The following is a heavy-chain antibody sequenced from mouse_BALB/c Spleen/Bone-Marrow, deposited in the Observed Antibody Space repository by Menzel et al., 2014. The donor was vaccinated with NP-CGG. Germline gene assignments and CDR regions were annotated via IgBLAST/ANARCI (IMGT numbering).Heavy chain of an antibody. V-gene: IGHV4-1*02. CDR2: INPDSSST. D-gene: IGHD1-2*01. J-gene: IGHJ3*01. CDR3: AEHYYGHEGVAY. Sequence: EVKLQESGGGLVQPGGSLKLSCVASGFDFSRNWMGWVRQAPGKGLEWIGEINPDSSSTYYAPSLRDKFIISRDNAKTTLYLQMSKVRSEDTALYYCAEHYYGHEGVAYWGQGALVTVSA. CDR1: GFDFSRNW.